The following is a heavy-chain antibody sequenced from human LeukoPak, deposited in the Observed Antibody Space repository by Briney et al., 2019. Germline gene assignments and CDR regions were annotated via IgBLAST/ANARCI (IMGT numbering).Heavy chain of an antibody. J-gene: IGHJ4*02. V-gene: IGHV5-51*01. D-gene: IGHD5-24*01. CDR3: AKHPGRERWLQSYFDY. CDR1: GYSFTSYW. Sequence: GASLQISCKGSGYSFTSYWIGWVRQMPGKGLELMGIIYPGNSDTRYSPSFQGQVTISADKSISTAYLQWSSLKASDTSIYYCAKHPGRERWLQSYFDYWGQGTLVTVSS. CDR2: IYPGNSDT.